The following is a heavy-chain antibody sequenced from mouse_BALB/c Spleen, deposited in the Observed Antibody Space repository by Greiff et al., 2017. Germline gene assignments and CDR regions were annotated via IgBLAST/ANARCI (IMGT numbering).Heavy chain of an antibody. V-gene: IGHV5-9-3*01. D-gene: IGHD2-14*01. CDR3: ARHEDRYEAMDY. Sequence: EVQRVESGGGLVKPGGSLKLSCAASGFTFSSYAMSWVRQTPEKRLEWVATISSGGSYTYYPDSVKGRFTISRDNAKNTLYLQMSSLRSEDTAMYYCARHEDRYEAMDYWGQGTSVTVSS. CDR2: ISSGGSYT. J-gene: IGHJ4*01. CDR1: GFTFSSYA.